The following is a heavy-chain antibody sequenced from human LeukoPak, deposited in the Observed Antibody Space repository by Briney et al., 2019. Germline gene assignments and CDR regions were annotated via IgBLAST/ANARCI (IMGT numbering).Heavy chain of an antibody. CDR3: ARGRTRITMIVVVFNNWFDP. D-gene: IGHD3-22*01. J-gene: IGHJ5*02. CDR1: GYTFTGYY. CDR2: INPNSGGT. V-gene: IGHV1-2*02. Sequence: ASVKVSCKASGYTFTGYYMHWVRQAPGQGLEWMGWINPNSGGTNYAQKFKGRVTMTRDTSISTAYMELSRLRSDDTAVYYCARGRTRITMIVVVFNNWFDPWGQGTLVTVSS.